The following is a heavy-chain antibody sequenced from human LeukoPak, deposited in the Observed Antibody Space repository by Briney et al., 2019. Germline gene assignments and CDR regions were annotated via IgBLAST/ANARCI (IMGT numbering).Heavy chain of an antibody. CDR2: ISAYNGNT. D-gene: IGHD1-26*01. J-gene: IGHJ6*03. Sequence: ASVKVSCKASGYTFTSYGISWVRQAPGQGLEWMGWISAYNGNTNYAQKLQGRVTMTTDTSTSTAYMELRSLRSDDTAVYYCAKSPGRVSGSLYYYYYMDVWGKGTTVTVSS. V-gene: IGHV1-18*01. CDR3: AKSPGRVSGSLYYYYYMDV. CDR1: GYTFTSYG.